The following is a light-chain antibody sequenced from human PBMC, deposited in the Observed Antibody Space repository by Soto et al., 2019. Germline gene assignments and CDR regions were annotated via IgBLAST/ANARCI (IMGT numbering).Light chain of an antibody. Sequence: EIVMTQSPATLSVSPGERATLSFMASQSVNSDLAWYQQKPGQAPRLLIYGASTRATGIPARFSGSGSGTDFTLTINSLQPEDFATYSCQQSYSTPITFGQGTRLEIK. CDR2: GAS. CDR1: QSVNSD. J-gene: IGKJ5*01. V-gene: IGKV3-15*01. CDR3: QQSYSTPIT.